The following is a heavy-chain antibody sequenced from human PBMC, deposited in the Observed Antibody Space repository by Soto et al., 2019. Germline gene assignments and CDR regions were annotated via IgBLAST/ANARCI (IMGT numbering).Heavy chain of an antibody. J-gene: IGHJ4*02. CDR2: ISGNGGNT. V-gene: IGHV3-23*01. D-gene: IGHD7-27*01. Sequence: EVQLLESGGGLVQPGGSLRLSCVASGFTFSNYAMSLVRKAPGKGLEWVSAISGNGGNTYYADSVKGRFTISRDNSKNTLYLQMNSLRAEDTAVYYCAKGNWGIDYWGQGTLVTVSS. CDR1: GFTFSNYA. CDR3: AKGNWGIDY.